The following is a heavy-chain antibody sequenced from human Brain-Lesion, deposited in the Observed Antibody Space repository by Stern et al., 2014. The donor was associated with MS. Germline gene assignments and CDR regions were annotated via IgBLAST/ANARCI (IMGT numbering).Heavy chain of an antibody. V-gene: IGHV3-53*01. CDR1: GFSVSNNY. CDR2: IYSGGGK. Sequence: EVQLVESGGKLIQPGESLRISCAASGFSVSNNYMTWVRQAPGKGLEWVCLIYSGGGKYYADSVKGRFTISRDNSKNTLYLQMNNLRAEDTAVYYCARDRTCTGGSCYGTWGQGTLVTVSS. CDR3: ARDRTCTGGSCYGT. J-gene: IGHJ5*02. D-gene: IGHD2-15*01.